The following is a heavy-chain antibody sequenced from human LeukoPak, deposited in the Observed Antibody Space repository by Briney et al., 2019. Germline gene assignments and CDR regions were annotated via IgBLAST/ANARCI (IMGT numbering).Heavy chain of an antibody. CDR1: GSSISNYY. D-gene: IGHD1-26*01. CDR2: IHTSGES. J-gene: IGHJ4*02. V-gene: IGHV4-4*09. CDR3: ARLGSYHDF. Sequence: SETLSLTCTVSGSSISNYYWSWIRQTPEKGLEWMGHIHTSGESRYYPSLESRLTMSIDTSRNQRSLKLTSVTAADTTVYFCARLGSYHDFWGQEALVTVSS.